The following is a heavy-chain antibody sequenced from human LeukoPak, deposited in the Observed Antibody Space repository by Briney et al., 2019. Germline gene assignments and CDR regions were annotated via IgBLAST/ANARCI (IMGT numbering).Heavy chain of an antibody. V-gene: IGHV4-38-2*01. CDR1: GYSISSGYY. CDR3: ASLGITALDY. D-gene: IGHD3-16*01. CDR2: IYHSGST. Sequence: PSETLSLTCAVSGYSISSGYYWGWIRQPPGKGLEWIGSIYHSGSTCYNPSLKSRVTISVDTSKNQFSLKLSSVTAADTAVYYCASLGITALDYWGQGTLVTVSS. J-gene: IGHJ4*02.